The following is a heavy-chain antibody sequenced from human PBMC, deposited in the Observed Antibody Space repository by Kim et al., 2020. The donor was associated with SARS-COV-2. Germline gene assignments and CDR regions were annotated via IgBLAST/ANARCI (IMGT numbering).Heavy chain of an antibody. Sequence: GGSLRLSCAASGFTFSSYAMSWVRQAPGKGLEWVSAISGSGGSTYYADSVKGRFTISRDNSKNTLYLQMNSLRAEDTAVYYCAKSAETYYDFWSGSYYFDYWGQGTLVTVSS. CDR2: ISGSGGST. J-gene: IGHJ4*02. CDR3: AKSAETYYDFWSGSYYFDY. CDR1: GFTFSSYA. D-gene: IGHD3-3*01. V-gene: IGHV3-23*01.